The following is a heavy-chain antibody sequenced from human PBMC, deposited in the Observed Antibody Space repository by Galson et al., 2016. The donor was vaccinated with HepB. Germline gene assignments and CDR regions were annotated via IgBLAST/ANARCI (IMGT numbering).Heavy chain of an antibody. V-gene: IGHV4-34*01. Sequence: SETLSLTCAVSDESFSEYYWSWIRQPPGKGLEWIGQINRRGSTIYRSSLKSRVTVSIDTSKNQISLKVNPVTAADTAVYYWARGPLSGSHDFDYWGQGTRVTTPS. CDR1: DESFSEYY. J-gene: IGHJ4*01. CDR2: INRRGST. CDR3: ARGPLSGSHDFDY. D-gene: IGHD1-26*01.